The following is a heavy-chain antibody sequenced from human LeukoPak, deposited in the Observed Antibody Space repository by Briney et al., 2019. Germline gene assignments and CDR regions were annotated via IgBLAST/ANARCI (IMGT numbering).Heavy chain of an antibody. CDR2: INAGNGNT. Sequence: ASVTVSCKASGYTFTSYAMHWVRQAPGQRLEWMGWINAGNGNTKYSQKFQGRVTITRDTSASTAYMELSSLRSEDTAVYYCARTGIAAAEYFQHWGQGTLVTVSS. CDR3: ARTGIAAAEYFQH. V-gene: IGHV1-3*01. J-gene: IGHJ1*01. D-gene: IGHD6-13*01. CDR1: GYTFTSYA.